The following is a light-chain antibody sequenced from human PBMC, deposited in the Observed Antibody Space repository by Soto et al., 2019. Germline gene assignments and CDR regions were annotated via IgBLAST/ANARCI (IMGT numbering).Light chain of an antibody. CDR1: QSLVHSDGIAY. CDR3: MQGTHWPIT. CDR2: KVS. Sequence: VMTQSPLSLPVTLGQPASISCRSNQSLVHSDGIAYFSWFRQRPGRSPRRLIYKVSNRDSGAPARFSGSGSGTDFALKISRVEAEDVGVYYCMQGTHWPITFGQGTRLEIK. V-gene: IGKV2-30*02. J-gene: IGKJ5*01.